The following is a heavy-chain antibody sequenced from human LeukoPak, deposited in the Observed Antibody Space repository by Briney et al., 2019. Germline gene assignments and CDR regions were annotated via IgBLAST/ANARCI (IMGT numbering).Heavy chain of an antibody. CDR1: GFTFDDYA. V-gene: IGHV3-43D*04. CDR3: AKDRSGNSYGHFDY. J-gene: IGHJ4*02. Sequence: GGSLRLSCAASGFTFDDYAMHWVRQAPGKGLEWVSLISWGGGSTYYADSVKGRFTISRDNSKNSLYLHMNSLRPEDTALYYCAKDRSGNSYGHFDYWGQGTLVTVSS. D-gene: IGHD3-10*01. CDR2: ISWGGGST.